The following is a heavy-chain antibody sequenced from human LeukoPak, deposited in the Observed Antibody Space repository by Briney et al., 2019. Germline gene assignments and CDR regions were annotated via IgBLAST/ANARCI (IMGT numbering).Heavy chain of an antibody. J-gene: IGHJ6*02. CDR1: GFTFSSYW. D-gene: IGHD3-9*01. CDR3: ARDTYYDILTGYYDYYYYGMDV. CDR2: IKQDGSEK. V-gene: IGHV3-7*01. Sequence: GGSLRLSCAASGFTFSSYWMSWVRQAPGKGLEWVANIKQDGSEKYYVDSVKGRFTISRDNAKNSLYLQMNSLRAEDTAVYYCARDTYYDILTGYYDYYYYGMDVWGQGTTVTVSS.